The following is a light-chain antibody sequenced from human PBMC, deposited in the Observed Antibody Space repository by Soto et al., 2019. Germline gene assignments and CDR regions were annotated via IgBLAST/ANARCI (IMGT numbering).Light chain of an antibody. Sequence: QSALTQPASVSGSPGQSITISCTGTISDVGRYNLVSWYQQHPDKAPKLIIYEDIERPSGVSHRASGSTSGNTASLTISGLQTEDEAKYFCCSYAGGASVVFGGGTKLTVL. CDR2: EDI. J-gene: IGLJ2*01. V-gene: IGLV2-23*01. CDR3: CSYAGGASVV. CDR1: ISDVGRYNL.